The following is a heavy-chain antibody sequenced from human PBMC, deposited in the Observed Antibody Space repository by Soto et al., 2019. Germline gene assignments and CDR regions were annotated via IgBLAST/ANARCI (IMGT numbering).Heavy chain of an antibody. CDR1: GGSFRGCF. CDR2: INDSGNT. Sequence: SETLSLTCAVSGGSFRGCFWSWIRQSPAKGLEWIGEINDSGNTYYNPSFKSRLTISVDTSTSQISLRLTSVTAADSAVYYCQGGDFWGQGTRVTVSS. V-gene: IGHV4-34*01. J-gene: IGHJ4*02. CDR3: QGGDF. D-gene: IGHD3-16*01.